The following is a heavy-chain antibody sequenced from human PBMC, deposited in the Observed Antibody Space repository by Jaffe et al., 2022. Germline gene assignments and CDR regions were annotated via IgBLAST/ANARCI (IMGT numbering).Heavy chain of an antibody. J-gene: IGHJ4*02. V-gene: IGHV3-30*02. D-gene: IGHD5-12*01. CDR3: ARDGYNSLDY. CDR2: IRSDGSNE. Sequence: QVQLAESGGGVVQPGGSLRLSCAASGFTFSSYGMHWVRQAPGKGLEWVTFIRSDGSNEDYADSVKGRFTISRDNSKNTLDLQMNILRAEDTAVYYCARDGYNSLDYWGQGTLVTVSS. CDR1: GFTFSSYG.